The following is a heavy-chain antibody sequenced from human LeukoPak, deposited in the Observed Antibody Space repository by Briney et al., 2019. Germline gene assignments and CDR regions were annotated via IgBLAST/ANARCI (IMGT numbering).Heavy chain of an antibody. CDR2: ISSSSTI. Sequence: PGGSLRLSCAVSGFTFSSHSMNWVRQAPGKGLEWVSHISSSSTIYYADSVKGRFTISRDNAKNSLYLQMSSLRAEDTAVYYCARVVLSMAYFDSWGQGTLVTVSS. CDR3: ARVVLSMAYFDS. V-gene: IGHV3-48*01. CDR1: GFTFSSHS. D-gene: IGHD2/OR15-2a*01. J-gene: IGHJ4*02.